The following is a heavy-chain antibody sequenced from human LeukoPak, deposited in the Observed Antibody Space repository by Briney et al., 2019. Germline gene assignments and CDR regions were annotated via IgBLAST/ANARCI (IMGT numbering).Heavy chain of an antibody. CDR2: MNPNSGNT. J-gene: IGHJ3*02. Sequence: ASVKVSCKASGYTFTSYDINWVRQATGQGLEWMGWMNPNSGNTGYAQKFQGRVTMTRNTSISTAYMELSSLRSEDTAVYYCARGAAEYDAFGIWGQGTMVTVSS. D-gene: IGHD6-13*01. CDR3: ARGAAEYDAFGI. CDR1: GYTFTSYD. V-gene: IGHV1-8*01.